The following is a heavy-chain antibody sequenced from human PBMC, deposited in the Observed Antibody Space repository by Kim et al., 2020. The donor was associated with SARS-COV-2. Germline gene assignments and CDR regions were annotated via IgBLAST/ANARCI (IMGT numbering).Heavy chain of an antibody. CDR3: AKTSGVFAIQSYYNGLDV. Sequence: GGSLRLSCEASGFTFNNHGMHWVRQAPGKGLEWVAFISYEGSMKYYADSVKGRFTISRDSSRRTLYLKMNRLRPDDTAIYYCAKTSGVFAIQSYYNGLDVWGQGATVTVSS. J-gene: IGHJ6*02. D-gene: IGHD2-8*01. CDR1: GFTFNNHG. V-gene: IGHV3-30*18. CDR2: ISYEGSMK.